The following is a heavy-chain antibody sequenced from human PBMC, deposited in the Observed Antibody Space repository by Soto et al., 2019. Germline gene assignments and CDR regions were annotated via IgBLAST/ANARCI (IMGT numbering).Heavy chain of an antibody. J-gene: IGHJ6*01. CDR3: ARGFGGYYDFWSGYDPMDV. D-gene: IGHD3-3*01. V-gene: IGHV3-30*03. CDR1: GFAFSTYG. Sequence: GGSLRLSCAATGFAFSTYGMHWVRQAPGKGREWVAAISYDGNEKYYADSLQGRFTISRDNSKNALYLQMNSLRAEDTAVYYCARGFGGYYDFWSGYDPMDVWGQGTTVTGS. CDR2: ISYDGNEK.